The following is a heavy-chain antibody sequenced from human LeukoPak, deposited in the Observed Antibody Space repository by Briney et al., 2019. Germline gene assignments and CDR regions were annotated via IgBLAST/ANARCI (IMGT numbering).Heavy chain of an antibody. CDR3: ARRMITFGGAFDY. J-gene: IGHJ4*02. Sequence: GESLKISCKGSGYSFTSYWIGWVRQMPGKGLEWMGIIYPGDSDTSYSPSFQGQVTISADKSISTAYLQWSSLKASDTAMYYCARRMITFGGAFDYWGQGTLVTVSS. CDR2: IYPGDSDT. CDR1: GYSFTSYW. D-gene: IGHD3-16*01. V-gene: IGHV5-51*01.